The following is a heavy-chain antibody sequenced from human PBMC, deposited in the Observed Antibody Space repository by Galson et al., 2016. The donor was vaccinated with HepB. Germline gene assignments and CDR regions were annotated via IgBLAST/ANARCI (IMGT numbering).Heavy chain of an antibody. CDR3: ASHSDHSSGYYYGMDV. Sequence: SLRLSCAASGFTFSTYAMNWVRQVPGKGLEWVSLISGNGGTTYYADSVKGRFTISRDNAKSTVYLQMNSLGAEDTAVYYCASHSDHSSGYYYGMDVWGQGTTVTVSS. CDR1: GFTFSTYA. CDR2: ISGNGGTT. D-gene: IGHD3-22*01. J-gene: IGHJ6*02. V-gene: IGHV3-23*01.